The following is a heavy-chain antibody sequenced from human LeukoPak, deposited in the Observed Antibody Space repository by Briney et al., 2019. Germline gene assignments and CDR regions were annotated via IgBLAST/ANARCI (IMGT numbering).Heavy chain of an antibody. D-gene: IGHD3-16*01. J-gene: IGHJ4*02. CDR2: FNTEDGET. V-gene: IGHV1-24*01. CDR1: GYTLTELC. Sequence: ASVKVSCKVSGYTLTELCMHWVRQAPGKGSEWMGGFNTEDGETIYAQKLEGRVTITEDTSTDTAYMEMSSLRSEDTAVYYCATDPAGGIPSYYFDYWGQGTLVTVSS. CDR3: ATDPAGGIPSYYFDY.